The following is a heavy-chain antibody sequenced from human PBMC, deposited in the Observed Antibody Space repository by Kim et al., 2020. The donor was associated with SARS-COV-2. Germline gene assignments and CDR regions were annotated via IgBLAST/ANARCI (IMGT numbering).Heavy chain of an antibody. V-gene: IGHV1-8*01. Sequence: ASVKVSCKASGYTFISYDINWVRQATGQGLEWMGWMNPNSGNTGYAQRFQGSVTMTRNTSTSTVYMELSSLRSEDTAVYYCARKALGFWYFDLWGRGTLV. J-gene: IGHJ2*01. D-gene: IGHD6-25*01. CDR3: ARKALGFWYFDL. CDR2: MNPNSGNT. CDR1: GYTFISYD.